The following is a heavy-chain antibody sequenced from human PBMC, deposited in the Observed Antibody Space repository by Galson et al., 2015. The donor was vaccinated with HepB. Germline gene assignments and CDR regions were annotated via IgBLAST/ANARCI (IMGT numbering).Heavy chain of an antibody. D-gene: IGHD1-26*01. V-gene: IGHV3-30*18. CDR2: ISYDGSNK. J-gene: IGHJ4*02. Sequence: SLRLSCAASGFTFSSYGMHWVRQAPGKGLEWVAVISYDGSNKYYADSVKGRFTISRDNSKNTLYLQMNSLRAEDTAVYYCAKIDGTGATPGGDYWGQGTLVTVSS. CDR1: GFTFSSYG. CDR3: AKIDGTGATPGGDY.